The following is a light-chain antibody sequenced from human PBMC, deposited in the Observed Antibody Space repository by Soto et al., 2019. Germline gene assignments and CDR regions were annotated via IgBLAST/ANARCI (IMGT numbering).Light chain of an antibody. Sequence: QSALTQPASVSGSPGQSITISCTGTSSDIGSYNYVSWYQQNPGKAPKLMIYDVSNRPSGISNRFSGSKSGNTASLTISGLQAEDDAEYYCSSYTSSTTLVFGGGTKLTVL. CDR3: SSYTSSTTLV. J-gene: IGLJ2*01. CDR2: DVS. CDR1: SSDIGSYNY. V-gene: IGLV2-14*01.